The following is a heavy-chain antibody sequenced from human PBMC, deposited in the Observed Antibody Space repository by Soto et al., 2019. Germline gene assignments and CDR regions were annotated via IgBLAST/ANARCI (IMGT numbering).Heavy chain of an antibody. D-gene: IGHD6-19*01. J-gene: IGHJ4*02. V-gene: IGHV4-34*01. CDR3: ARGGLFSGWYGFHY. CDR1: GGSFSGYY. Sequence: KPSETLALTCAVCGGSFSGYYWSWIRQPPGKGLEWIGEINHSGSTNYNPSRKSRVTISVDTSKNQFSLKLSSVTAADTAVYYCARGGLFSGWYGFHYWGQGTLVTGSS. CDR2: INHSGST.